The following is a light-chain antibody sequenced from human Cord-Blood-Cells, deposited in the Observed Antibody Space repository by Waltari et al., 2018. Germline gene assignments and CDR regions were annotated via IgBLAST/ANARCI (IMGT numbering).Light chain of an antibody. V-gene: IGKV3-11*01. J-gene: IGKJ4*01. CDR1: QSVSSY. CDR3: QQRSNWPLT. CDR2: DAS. Sequence: EIVLTQFPATLSLSPGERATPSCRASQSVSSYLAWYQQKPGQAPRLLIYDASNRATGIPARFSGSGSGTDFTLTISSLEPEDFAVYYCQQRSNWPLTFGGGTKVEIK.